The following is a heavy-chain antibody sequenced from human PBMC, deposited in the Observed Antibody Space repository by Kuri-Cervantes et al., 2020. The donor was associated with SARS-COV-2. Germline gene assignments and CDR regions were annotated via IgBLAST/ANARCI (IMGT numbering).Heavy chain of an antibody. CDR3: AKEGGQKSDYMRYYYYYYIDV. J-gene: IGHJ6*03. D-gene: IGHD4-17*01. V-gene: IGHV3-30*02. Sequence: GESLKISCAASGFTFDDYGMHWVRQAPGKGLEWVAFIRYDGSNKYYADSVKGRFTISRDNSKNTLYLQMNSLRAEDTAVYYCAKEGGQKSDYMRYYYYYYIDVWGKGTTVTVSS. CDR1: GFTFDDYG. CDR2: IRYDGSNK.